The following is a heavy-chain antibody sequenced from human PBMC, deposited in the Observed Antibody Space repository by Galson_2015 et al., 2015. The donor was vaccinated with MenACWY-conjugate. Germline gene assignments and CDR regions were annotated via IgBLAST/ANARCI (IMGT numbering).Heavy chain of an antibody. Sequence: SLRLSCAASGFTVSGDYMSWVRHAPGKGLEGVSVFYSAGTTHYADSVKVRFTISRDNSKNTVYLQMNSLTVEDTAVYYCARDTHSPSRADWWGQGTLVTVSS. CDR1: GFTVSGDY. J-gene: IGHJ4*02. D-gene: IGHD3-9*01. V-gene: IGHV3-53*01. CDR3: ARDTHSPSRADW. CDR2: FYSAGTT.